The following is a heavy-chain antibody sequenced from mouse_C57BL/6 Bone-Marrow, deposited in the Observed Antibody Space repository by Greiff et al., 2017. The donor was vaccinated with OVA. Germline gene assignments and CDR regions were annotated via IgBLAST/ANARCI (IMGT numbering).Heavy chain of an antibody. Sequence: EVKLQESGPGLAKPSQTLSLTCSVTGYSITSDYWNWIRKFPGNKLEYMGYISYSGSTYYNPSLKSRISITRDTSKNQYYRQLNSVTTEDTATYYCARYRYYGSRGWGYYAMDYWGQGTSVTVSS. D-gene: IGHD1-1*01. J-gene: IGHJ4*01. CDR3: ARYRYYGSRGWGYYAMDY. CDR1: GYSITSDY. CDR2: ISYSGST. V-gene: IGHV3-8*01.